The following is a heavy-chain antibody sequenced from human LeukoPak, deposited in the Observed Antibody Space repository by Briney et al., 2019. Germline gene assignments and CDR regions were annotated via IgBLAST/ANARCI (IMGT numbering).Heavy chain of an antibody. D-gene: IGHD6-13*01. CDR3: ARASSSWYRYYFDY. CDR2: ISSSSSYT. J-gene: IGHJ4*02. Sequence: GGSLRLSCEASGFTFSDYYMSWIRQAPGKGLEWVSYISSSSSYTNYADSVKGRFTISRDNAKNSLYLQMNSLRAEDTAVYYCARASSSWYRYYFDYWGQGTLVTVSS. CDR1: GFTFSDYY. V-gene: IGHV3-11*06.